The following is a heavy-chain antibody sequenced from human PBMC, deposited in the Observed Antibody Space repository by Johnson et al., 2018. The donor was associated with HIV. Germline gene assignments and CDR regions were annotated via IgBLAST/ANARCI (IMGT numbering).Heavy chain of an antibody. J-gene: IGHJ3*02. CDR3: AKDMVPWFGELAWAFDAFDI. V-gene: IGHV3-7*03. D-gene: IGHD3-10*01. Sequence: VQLVESGGGLVQPGGSLRLSCAASGFTFSSYWMSWVRQAPGKGLEWVANIKQDGSEKYYVDSVKGRFTISRDNAKQSVYLKMNSLTNEDSACYYCAKDMVPWFGELAWAFDAFDIWGQWTIVTVSS. CDR1: GFTFSSYW. CDR2: IKQDGSEK.